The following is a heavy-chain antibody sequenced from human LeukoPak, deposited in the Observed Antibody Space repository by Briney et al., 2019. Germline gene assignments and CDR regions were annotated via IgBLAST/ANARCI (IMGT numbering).Heavy chain of an antibody. CDR2: IYSSGST. CDR3: ARAGLGHSSGIFDS. V-gene: IGHV4-4*07. CDR1: GGSITSYF. D-gene: IGHD6-19*01. J-gene: IGHJ4*02. Sequence: SETLSLTCTVSGGSITSYFWTWIRQPAGKGLQYIGRIYSSGSTNYNPALKSRVTMSVDTSKNQFSLKLNSVTAADTAIYYCARAGLGHSSGIFDSWGQGTLVTVSS.